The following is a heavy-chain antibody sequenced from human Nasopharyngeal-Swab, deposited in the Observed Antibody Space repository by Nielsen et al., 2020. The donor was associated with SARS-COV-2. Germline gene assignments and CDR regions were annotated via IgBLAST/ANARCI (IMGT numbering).Heavy chain of an antibody. CDR2: IYWDDDK. CDR1: GFSLSNARMG. J-gene: IGHJ4*02. V-gene: IGHV2-5*02. Sequence: SGPTLVKPTQTLTLTCTFSGFSLSNARMGVSWIRQPPGKALEWLALIYWDDDKRYSPSLKSRLTITKDTSKNQVVLTMTNMDPVDTATYYCAHRSYVWGSYRYWGQGTLVTVSS. D-gene: IGHD3-16*02. CDR3: AHRSYVWGSYRY.